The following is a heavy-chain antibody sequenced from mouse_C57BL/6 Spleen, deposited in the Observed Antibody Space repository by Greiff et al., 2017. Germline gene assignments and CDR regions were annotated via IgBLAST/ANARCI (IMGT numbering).Heavy chain of an antibody. D-gene: IGHD5-1*01. Sequence: QVQLQQPGAELVRPGSSVKLSCKASGYTFTSYWMDWVKQRPGQGLEWIGNFYPSDSDTHYNQKFKDKATLTVEKSSSTAYMQLSRLTSEDSAVYYCARCTPVDSQFDYWGQGTLVTVSA. J-gene: IGHJ3*01. CDR2: FYPSDSDT. CDR3: ARCTPVDSQFDY. CDR1: GYTFTSYW. V-gene: IGHV1-61*01.